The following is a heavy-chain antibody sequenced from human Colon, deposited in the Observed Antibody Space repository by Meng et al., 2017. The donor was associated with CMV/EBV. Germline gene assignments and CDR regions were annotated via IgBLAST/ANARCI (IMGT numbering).Heavy chain of an antibody. J-gene: IGHJ4*02. D-gene: IGHD2-2*01. Sequence: ASVKVSCKASGYRFTSYGIDWVRQAPGQGLEWMGWISVYHGNTAYAHKFQDRVTMTTDTSTGTAYMELRRLTSDDTADYYCARNYCSSTSCYRSFNYWGQGTLVTVSS. CDR3: ARNYCSSTSCYRSFNY. CDR1: GYRFTSYG. CDR2: ISVYHGNT. V-gene: IGHV1-18*01.